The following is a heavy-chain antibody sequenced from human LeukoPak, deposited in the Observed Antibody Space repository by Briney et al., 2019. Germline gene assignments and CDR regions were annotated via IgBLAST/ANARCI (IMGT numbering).Heavy chain of an antibody. CDR1: GDSISSLY. V-gene: IGHV4-4*07. J-gene: IGHJ4*02. CDR3: ARGGARGYADY. CDR2: IYSSGST. D-gene: IGHD5-18*01. Sequence: SETLSLTCSVSGDSISSLYWSWVRQPAGEGLEWIGRIYSSGSTNYNPSLKSRVIMSVDTSKNQFSLKLSSVTAADTAVYYCARGGARGYADYWGQGTLVTVSS.